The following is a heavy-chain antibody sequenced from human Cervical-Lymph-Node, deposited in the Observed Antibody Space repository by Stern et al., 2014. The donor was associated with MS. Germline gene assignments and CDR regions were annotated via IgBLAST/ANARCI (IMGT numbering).Heavy chain of an antibody. D-gene: IGHD4-23*01. J-gene: IGHJ4*02. V-gene: IGHV1-18*04. CDR1: GSTFSTYG. Sequence: QVQLVQSGAEVKKPGASVKVSCKASGSTFSTYGISWVRPAPGQGLERMGWTRAYTGNTNSAPQTQGRGTITTDPPTTTPYMELGSLRSDDTAVYYCARDYGGNSGDYWGQGTLGTVSS. CDR2: TRAYTGNT. CDR3: ARDYGGNSGDY.